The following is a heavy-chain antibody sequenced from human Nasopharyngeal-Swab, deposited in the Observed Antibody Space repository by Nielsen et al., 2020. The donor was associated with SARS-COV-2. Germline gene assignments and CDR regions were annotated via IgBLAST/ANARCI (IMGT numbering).Heavy chain of an antibody. J-gene: IGHJ4*02. CDR2: VSGDVAHTT. CDR1: GFTFSAHA. D-gene: IGHD5-12*01. CDR3: ARDGRMGYGVYLDY. Sequence: GSLRLSCAASGFTFSAHAMIWVRHAAGKGLEWVSAVSGDVAHTTYYAASVKGRFTISRDNSKNTLSLQMNGLRAEDAAIYYCARDGRMGYGVYLDYWGQGTPVTVSS. V-gene: IGHV3-23*01.